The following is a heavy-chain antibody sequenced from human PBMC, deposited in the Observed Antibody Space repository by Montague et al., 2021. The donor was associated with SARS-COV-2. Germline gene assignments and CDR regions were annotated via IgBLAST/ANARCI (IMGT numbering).Heavy chain of an antibody. Sequence: SETLSLTCEVDSVPLSAYYWSWVRQPPGKGLEWIGEIHPYGHTSYNPSLMSRVTLSLDTSSNQFSLKLTSVTAADTAFYYCARGLEDNKWGDYWGQGILVIVSS. CDR1: SVPLSAYY. D-gene: IGHD7-27*01. CDR2: IHPYGHT. J-gene: IGHJ4*02. V-gene: IGHV4-34*01. CDR3: ARGLEDNKWGDY.